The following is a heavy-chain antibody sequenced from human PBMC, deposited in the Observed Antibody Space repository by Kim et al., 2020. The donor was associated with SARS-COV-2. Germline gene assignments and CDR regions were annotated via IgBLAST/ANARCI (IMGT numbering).Heavy chain of an antibody. CDR1: GFTFSTYP. CDR3: VTDNHWAFDY. CDR2: IRTDSSDP. V-gene: IGHV3-48*02. D-gene: IGHD7-27*01. Sequence: GGSLRLSCAASGFTFSTYPMNWVRQAPGKGLEWVSNIRTDSSDPNYADSVRGRFTADSMRGRFTISRDNAKNSLYLQMDSLTDADTAVYYCVTDNHWAFDYWGQGTLVTVSS. J-gene: IGHJ4*02.